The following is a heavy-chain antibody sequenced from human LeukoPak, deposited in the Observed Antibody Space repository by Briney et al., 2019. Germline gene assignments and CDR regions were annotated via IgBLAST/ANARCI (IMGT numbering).Heavy chain of an antibody. CDR3: ARDKRDIVAVPADQADAFDI. V-gene: IGHV4-39*07. CDR2: IYYSGST. Sequence: SETLSLTCTVSGGSISSSSYYWGWIRQPPGKGLEWIGSIYYSGSTYYNPSLKSRVTISVDTSRNQFSLKLSSVTAADTAVYYCARDKRDIVAVPADQADAFDIWGQGTMVTVSS. CDR1: GGSISSSSYY. D-gene: IGHD2-2*01. J-gene: IGHJ3*02.